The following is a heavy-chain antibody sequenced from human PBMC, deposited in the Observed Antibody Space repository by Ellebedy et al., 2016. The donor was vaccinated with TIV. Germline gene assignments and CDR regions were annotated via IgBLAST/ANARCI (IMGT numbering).Heavy chain of an antibody. Sequence: ASVKVSXXASGYTFTGYSLHWVRQALGQGPEWMGWINPNSGDTNYPQKFQGRVTMTRDTSISTAYMELTNLRSDDTAVYYCARGRGSSGYTAYDVWGQGTMVTVSS. CDR3: ARGRGSSGYTAYDV. CDR1: GYTFTGYS. D-gene: IGHD6-25*01. V-gene: IGHV1-2*02. J-gene: IGHJ3*01. CDR2: INPNSGDT.